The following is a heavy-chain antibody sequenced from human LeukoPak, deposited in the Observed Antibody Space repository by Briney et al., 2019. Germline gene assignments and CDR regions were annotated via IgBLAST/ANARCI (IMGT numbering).Heavy chain of an antibody. D-gene: IGHD1-26*01. CDR3: ARDHSVDTAMVYSGSYYVGTFDI. Sequence: PGGSLRLSCAASGFTFDDYGMSWVRQAPGKGLEWVSGINWNDGGTGYADSVKGRFTISRDNAKNSLYLQMNSLRAEDTALYYCARDHSVDTAMVYSGSYYVGTFDIWGQGTMVTVSS. CDR1: GFTFDDYG. J-gene: IGHJ3*02. CDR2: INWNDGGT. V-gene: IGHV3-20*04.